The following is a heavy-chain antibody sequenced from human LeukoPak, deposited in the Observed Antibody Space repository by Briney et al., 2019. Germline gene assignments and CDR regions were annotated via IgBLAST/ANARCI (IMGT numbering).Heavy chain of an antibody. D-gene: IGHD2-2*01. CDR3: ARDSYCSTTSCHLDY. CDR1: GGSISGSSYF. V-gene: IGHV4-39*07. Sequence: PSETLSLTCTVSGGSISGSSYFWGWIRQSPAKGLEWIGSISYSGITHYNPSLKSRVTMSVDTSRNQVSLNLDSVTAADTAVYYCARDSYCSTTSCHLDYWGQGILVTVSS. CDR2: ISYSGIT. J-gene: IGHJ4*02.